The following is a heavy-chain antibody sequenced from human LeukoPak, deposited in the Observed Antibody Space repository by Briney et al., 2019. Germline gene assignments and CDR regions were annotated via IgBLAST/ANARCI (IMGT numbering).Heavy chain of an antibody. D-gene: IGHD6-19*01. CDR3: ARVLAVAGTGAFDM. V-gene: IGHV3-74*01. CDR2: INSDGSST. J-gene: IGHJ3*02. Sequence: PGGSLRLSCAASGFTFSIHWMHWVRQAPGKGLVWVSRINSDGSSTTYADSMKGRFTISRDNAKNTLYLQMNSLRAEDTAVYYCARVLAVAGTGAFDMWGQGTMVTVSS. CDR1: GFTFSIHW.